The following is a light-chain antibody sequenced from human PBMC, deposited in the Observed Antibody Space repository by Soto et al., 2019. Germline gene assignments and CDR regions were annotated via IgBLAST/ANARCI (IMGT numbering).Light chain of an antibody. Sequence: EVVLTQSPATLSLSPGERATLSCRTSQSVSNYLAWYQQTPGQAPRLLIYDASNRATGIPARFSRSGSGTDFPLTISNLEPEDFAVYYCQHRRTFGPGTKVDVK. V-gene: IGKV3-11*01. J-gene: IGKJ3*01. CDR2: DAS. CDR1: QSVSNY. CDR3: QHRRT.